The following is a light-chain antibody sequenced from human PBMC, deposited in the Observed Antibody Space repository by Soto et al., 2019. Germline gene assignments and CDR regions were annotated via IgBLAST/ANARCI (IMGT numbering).Light chain of an antibody. Sequence: DSQMTQSPSTLSASVGDRVTITCRASQSISSWLAWYQQTPGKAPKLLIYKASSLESGVPSRFSGSGSGTEFTLTISSLQPDDFATYYCQQSWTFGQGTKVEIK. J-gene: IGKJ1*01. CDR1: QSISSW. CDR3: QQSWT. CDR2: KAS. V-gene: IGKV1-5*03.